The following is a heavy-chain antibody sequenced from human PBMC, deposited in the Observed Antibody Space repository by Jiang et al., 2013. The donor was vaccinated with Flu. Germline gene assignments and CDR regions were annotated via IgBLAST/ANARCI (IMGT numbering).Heavy chain of an antibody. CDR1: GGSFSGYY. J-gene: IGHJ4*02. V-gene: IGHV4-34*01. Sequence: LLKPSETLSLTCAVYGGSFSGYYWSWIRQPPGKGLEWIGEINHSGSTNYNPSLKSRVTISVDTSKNQFSLKLSSVTAADTAVYYCASGRMEYDSSGYPGDYWGQGTLVTVSS. CDR2: INHSGST. D-gene: IGHD3-22*01. CDR3: ASGRMEYDSSGYPGDY.